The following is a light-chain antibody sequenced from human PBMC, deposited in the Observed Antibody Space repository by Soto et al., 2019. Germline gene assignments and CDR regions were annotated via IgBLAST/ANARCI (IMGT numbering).Light chain of an antibody. J-gene: IGLJ2*01. CDR2: EVS. CDR3: RSFAGSSTFVV. Sequence: QSALTQPASVSGSPGQSITISCTGTSSDVGGYNYVSWYQQHPGKAPKLMIYEVSNRPSGVSNRFSGSKSGNTASLTISGLQAEDEADYYCRSFAGSSTFVVFGGGTQLTVL. CDR1: SSDVGGYNY. V-gene: IGLV2-14*01.